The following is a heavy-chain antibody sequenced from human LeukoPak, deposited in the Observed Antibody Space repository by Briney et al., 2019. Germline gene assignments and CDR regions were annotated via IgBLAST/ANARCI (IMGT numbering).Heavy chain of an antibody. V-gene: IGHV3-7*01. CDR1: GFTFNSYW. Sequence: GGSLRLSCAASGFTFNSYWMSWVRQAPGKGLEWVANIKQDGSEKYYMDSVKGRFTISRDNAKNSLYLQMNSLRAEDTAVYYCARGDYYGMDVWGQGTTVTVSS. CDR3: ARGDYYGMDV. CDR2: IKQDGSEK. J-gene: IGHJ6*02.